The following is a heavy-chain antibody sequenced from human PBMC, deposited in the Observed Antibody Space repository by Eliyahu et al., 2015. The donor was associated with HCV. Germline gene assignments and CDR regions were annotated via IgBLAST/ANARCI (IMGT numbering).Heavy chain of an antibody. CDR1: GFTXNSYG. CDR3: AKSEGFRRYYYDNSAFYCVDN. D-gene: IGHD3-22*01. CDR2: ISYDSNNK. V-gene: IGHV3-30*18. Sequence: QVQLVESGGGVVQPGRSLRLSCAASGFTXNSYGMHWVRQAPGKGLEWVALISYDSNNKYYADSVKGRFTISRDNSRNTLFLQLNSLRSEDTAVYYCAKSEGFRRYYYDNSAFYCVDNWGQGALVTVSS. J-gene: IGHJ4*02.